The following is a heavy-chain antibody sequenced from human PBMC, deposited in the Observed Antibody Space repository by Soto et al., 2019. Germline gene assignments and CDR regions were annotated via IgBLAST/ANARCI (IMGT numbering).Heavy chain of an antibody. Sequence: EVQLLESGGGLIQPGGSLRLSCTASGFTFRTYAMTWFRQAAGKGLEWVSRVSLTGDRTNYAGSVKGRFTVSRDNFKNTLYLEMDSLRPEDTAIYYCARGGGYCTPTSCAIDSWGRGTPVTVSS. V-gene: IGHV3-23*01. J-gene: IGHJ4*02. CDR3: ARGGGYCTPTSCAIDS. D-gene: IGHD2-8*01. CDR1: GFTFRTYA. CDR2: VSLTGDRT.